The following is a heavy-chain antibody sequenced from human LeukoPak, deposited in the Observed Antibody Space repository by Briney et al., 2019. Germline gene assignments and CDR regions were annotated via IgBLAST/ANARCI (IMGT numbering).Heavy chain of an antibody. CDR3: ARPGRDHDFWSGYYNDY. V-gene: IGHV1-2*02. D-gene: IGHD3-3*01. J-gene: IGHJ4*02. Sequence: ASVKVSCKASGYTFTGYSLHWVRQAPGQGLEWMGWINPNSGGTKYSQKFQGRVTMTMDTSINTAYMELSSLRSDDTAVYYCARPGRDHDFWSGYYNDYWGQGTLVTVSS. CDR2: INPNSGGT. CDR1: GYTFTGYS.